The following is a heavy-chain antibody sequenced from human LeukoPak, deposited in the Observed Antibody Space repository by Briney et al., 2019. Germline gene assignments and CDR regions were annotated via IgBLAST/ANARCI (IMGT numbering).Heavy chain of an antibody. CDR2: ISGSGGST. Sequence: GGSLRLSCAASGFTFSSYAMSWVRQAPGKGLEWVSAISGSGGSTFYADSVKGRFTISRDNSKNTLYLQMNSLRAEDTAIYFCAKFTDYYTDYWGQGALVTVSS. CDR3: AKFTDYYTDY. D-gene: IGHD2-21*02. V-gene: IGHV3-23*01. J-gene: IGHJ4*02. CDR1: GFTFSSYA.